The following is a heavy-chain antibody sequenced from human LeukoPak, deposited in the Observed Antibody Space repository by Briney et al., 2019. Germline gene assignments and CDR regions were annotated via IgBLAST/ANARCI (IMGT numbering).Heavy chain of an antibody. Sequence: QPGGSLRLSCAASGFTFSSYEMNWVRQAPGKGLEWVSYISSSGSTMYYADSVKGRFTISRDNAKNTLYLQMNSLRAEDTAVYYCASGIAARRGAYYFDYWGQGTLVTVSS. CDR3: ASGIAARRGAYYFDY. CDR2: ISSSGSTM. CDR1: GFTFSSYE. J-gene: IGHJ4*02. V-gene: IGHV3-48*03. D-gene: IGHD6-6*01.